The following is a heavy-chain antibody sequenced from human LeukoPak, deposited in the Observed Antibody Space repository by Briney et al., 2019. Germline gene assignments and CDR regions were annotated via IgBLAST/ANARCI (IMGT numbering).Heavy chain of an antibody. V-gene: IGHV4-59*12. CDR3: AGDYASGSYRFDY. J-gene: IGHJ4*02. D-gene: IGHD3-10*01. CDR2: IYYSGST. CDR1: GGSLSSYS. Sequence: PSETLSLTCTVSGGSLSSYSWSWVRQSPGRGLEWIGYIYYSGSTIYNPPLKSRVTISIDTSKSQFSMKLNSVTAADTAVYYCAGDYASGSYRFDYWGQGTLVTVSS.